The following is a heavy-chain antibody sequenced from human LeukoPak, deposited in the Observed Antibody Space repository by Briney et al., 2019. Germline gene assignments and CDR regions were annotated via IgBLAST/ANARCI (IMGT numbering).Heavy chain of an antibody. CDR2: IKQDGSMT. D-gene: IGHD4-23*01. Sequence: GGSLRLSCAVSGFTFSNYWMSWDRQAPGRGLEWVANIKQDGSMTQYADSVRGRFTISRDNAKSSVYLQMSSLKAEDSAIYYCARDESGGYYVYWGQGTLVTVSS. J-gene: IGHJ4*02. CDR1: GFTFSNYW. CDR3: ARDESGGYYVY. V-gene: IGHV3-7*01.